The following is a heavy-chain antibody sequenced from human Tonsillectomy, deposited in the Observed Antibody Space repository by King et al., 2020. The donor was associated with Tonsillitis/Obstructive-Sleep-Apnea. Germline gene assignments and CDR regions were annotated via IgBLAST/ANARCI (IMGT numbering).Heavy chain of an antibody. J-gene: IGHJ6*03. V-gene: IGHV5-51*01. CDR1: GYSFTTYW. CDR3: ARHDVMGGYENSYYLDV. Sequence: VQLVESGAEVKKPGESLKISCKGSGYSFTTYWIGWVRQMPGKGLEWMGIIYPGDSDTIYSPSFQDQVTIPADKSISAAYLQWSSLKASDTAMYYCARHDVMGGYENSYYLDVWGKGTTVTVSS. CDR2: IYPGDSDT. D-gene: IGHD5-12*01.